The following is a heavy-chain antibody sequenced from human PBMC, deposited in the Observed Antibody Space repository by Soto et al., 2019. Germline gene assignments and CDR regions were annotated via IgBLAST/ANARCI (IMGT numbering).Heavy chain of an antibody. J-gene: IGHJ6*02. CDR3: ARDQGGEFLKGSGMDV. CDR2: IYYSGET. Sequence: QVQLQESGPGLVKPSETLSLTCTVSGDSISRYYWSWIRLSPGKGLEWIGYIYYSGETNYNPSVKRRVPISVDRTKHQFSLQLSSVTAADTAVYYCARDQGGEFLKGSGMDVWGQGTTVTVSS. D-gene: IGHD3-10*01. V-gene: IGHV4-59*01. CDR1: GDSISRYY.